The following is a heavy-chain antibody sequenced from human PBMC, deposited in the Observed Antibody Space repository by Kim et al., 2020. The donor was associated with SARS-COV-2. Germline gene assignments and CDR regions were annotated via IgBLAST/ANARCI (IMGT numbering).Heavy chain of an antibody. V-gene: IGHV4-39*01. D-gene: IGHD3-16*01. CDR1: GGSISSSSYY. CDR3: ATGPFGPAFDI. Sequence: SETLSLTCTVSGGSISSSSYYWGWIRQPPGKGLEWIGIIYYSGSTYYNPSLKSRVTISVDTSKNQFSLKLSSVTAADTAVYYCATGPFGPAFDIWGQGTMVTVSS. CDR2: IYYSGST. J-gene: IGHJ3*02.